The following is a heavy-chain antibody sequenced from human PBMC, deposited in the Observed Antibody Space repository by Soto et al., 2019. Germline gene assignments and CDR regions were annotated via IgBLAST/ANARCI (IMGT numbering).Heavy chain of an antibody. CDR2: TFDYDGSL. V-gene: IGHV3-21*01. CDR3: AREEGYCGGGSCFRSAFDL. CDR1: GFALSTYR. D-gene: IGHD2-15*01. J-gene: IGHJ3*01. Sequence: EVQLVESGGRLVKPGGSLRLSCAVSGFALSTYRIAWVRQAPGKGLEWVSFTFDYDGSLYYADSVKGRFAISRDDAKNSVYLQMNSLRAEDTAVYYCAREEGYCGGGSCFRSAFDLWGQGTVVTVSS.